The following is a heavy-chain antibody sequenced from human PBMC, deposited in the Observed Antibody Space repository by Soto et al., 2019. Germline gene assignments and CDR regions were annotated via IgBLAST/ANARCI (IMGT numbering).Heavy chain of an antibody. CDR2: INHSGTT. CDR3: ESRTAGGSETYYNSWFVP. D-gene: IGHD3-10*01. J-gene: IGHJ5*02. CDR1: GGSFSGYY. V-gene: IGHV4-34*01. Sequence: QVQLQQWGAGLLKPSETLSLTCAVYGGSFSGYYWSWIRQPPGMGLEWIGEINHSGTTNNNPSLESRVTISVDTNKNQFSLKVSSVTAADTAVYYCESRTAGGSETYYNSWFVPWGPGTMVTVSS.